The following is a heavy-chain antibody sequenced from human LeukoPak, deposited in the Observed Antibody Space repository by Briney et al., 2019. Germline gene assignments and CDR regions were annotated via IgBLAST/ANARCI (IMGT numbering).Heavy chain of an antibody. Sequence: SETLSLTRTVSDDSISDYYRGWIRQPPGKGLEWIGYFHNSGTSTYNPSLKSRVTIAADTSKNQFSLKLNSLTTADTAVYYCTRGAGWLIDYWGQGILVTVSS. CDR3: TRGAGWLIDY. CDR2: FHNSGTS. CDR1: DDSISDYY. J-gene: IGHJ4*02. D-gene: IGHD3-16*01. V-gene: IGHV4-59*01.